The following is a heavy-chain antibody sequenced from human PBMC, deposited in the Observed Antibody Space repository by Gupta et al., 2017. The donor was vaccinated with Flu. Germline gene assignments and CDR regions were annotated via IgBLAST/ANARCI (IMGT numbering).Heavy chain of an antibody. CDR3: ARVFRRSYYYYMDV. CDR2: IYYSGST. Sequence: QVQLQESGPGLVKPSETLSLTCTVSGGSISSYYWSWIRQPPGKGLEWIGYIYYSGSTNYNPSLKSRVTISVDTSKNQFSLKLSSVTAADTAVYYCARVFRRSYYYYMDVWGKGTTVTVSS. V-gene: IGHV4-59*01. J-gene: IGHJ6*03. CDR1: GGSISSYY. D-gene: IGHD3/OR15-3a*01.